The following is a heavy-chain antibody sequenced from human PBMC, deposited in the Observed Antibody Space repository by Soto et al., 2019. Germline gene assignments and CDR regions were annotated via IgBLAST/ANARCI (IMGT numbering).Heavy chain of an antibody. D-gene: IGHD3-10*01. CDR2: IKQDGSEK. Sequence: EVHLVESGGGLAQPGGSLRLSCAASGLTFSSYWMTWVHQAPGKGLEWVANIKQDGSEKYYVDSVKGRFTISRDNAKNSLYLQMNNLRVEDTAVYYCARGEAIGDDPWGHGTLVTVSS. V-gene: IGHV3-7*01. CDR1: GLTFSSYW. J-gene: IGHJ5*02. CDR3: ARGEAIGDDP.